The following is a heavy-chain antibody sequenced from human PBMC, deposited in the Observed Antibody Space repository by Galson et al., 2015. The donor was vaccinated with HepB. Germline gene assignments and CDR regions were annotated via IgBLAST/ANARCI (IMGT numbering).Heavy chain of an antibody. J-gene: IGHJ4*02. Sequence: SLRLSCAASGFTFSNAWMIWVRQAPGKGLEWVGRIKSKTDGEASDYIAPVKGRFSISSDDSKGTVYLEMTSLRIEDTAVYYCSADYTSGFWGQGALVTVSS. CDR2: IKSKTDGEAS. CDR1: GFTFSNAW. V-gene: IGHV3-15*05. D-gene: IGHD5-12*01. CDR3: SADYTSGF.